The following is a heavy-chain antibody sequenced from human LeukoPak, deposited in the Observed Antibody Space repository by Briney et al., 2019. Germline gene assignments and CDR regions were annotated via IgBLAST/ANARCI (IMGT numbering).Heavy chain of an antibody. CDR1: GFTFSSHE. V-gene: IGHV3-48*03. CDR2: ISSSGSAK. D-gene: IGHD3-22*01. Sequence: PGGSLRLSCAASGFTFSSHEVDWVRQAPGKGLEWVSYISSSGSAKYYADSVKGRFTISRDNAKNSLDLQMNSLRAEDTAVYYCARAAHYDSSGYYRPDYWGQGTLVTVSS. CDR3: ARAAHYDSSGYYRPDY. J-gene: IGHJ4*02.